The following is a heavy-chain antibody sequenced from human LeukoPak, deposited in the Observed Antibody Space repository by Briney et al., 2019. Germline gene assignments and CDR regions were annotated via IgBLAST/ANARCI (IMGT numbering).Heavy chain of an antibody. Sequence: SVKVSCKASGYTFTSYDINWVRQATGQGLEWVGWIIPIFGTANYAQKFQGRVTITTDESTSTAYMELSSLRSEDTAVYYCARDLRSDAFDIWGQGTMVTVSS. V-gene: IGHV1-69*05. CDR1: GYTFTSYD. J-gene: IGHJ3*02. D-gene: IGHD5/OR15-5a*01. CDR2: IIPIFGTA. CDR3: ARDLRSDAFDI.